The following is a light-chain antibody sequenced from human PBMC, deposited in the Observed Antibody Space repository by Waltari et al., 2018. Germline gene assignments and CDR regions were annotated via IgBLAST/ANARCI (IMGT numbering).Light chain of an antibody. V-gene: IGLV3-19*01. Sequence: SSELTQDPAVSVALGQTVTITCQGDSLRRFYASWYQQRPGQAPILFFYGQDNRPSGIPDRFSGSTSGDTASLTITGAQAEDEADYYCHSRDTFSTRVFGGGTRLTV. CDR3: HSRDTFSTRV. J-gene: IGLJ2*01. CDR2: GQD. CDR1: SLRRFY.